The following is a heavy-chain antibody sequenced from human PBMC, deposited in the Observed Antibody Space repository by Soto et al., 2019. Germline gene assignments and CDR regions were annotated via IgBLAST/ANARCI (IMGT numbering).Heavy chain of an antibody. V-gene: IGHV4-30-4*01. Sequence: NTSETLSLTCTVSGGSISSGDYYWSWIRQPPGKGLEWIGYIYYSGSTYYNPSLKSRVTISVDTSKNQFSLKLSSVTAADTAVYYCARDDGSGRFDYWGQGTLVTVSS. CDR3: ARDDGSGRFDY. D-gene: IGHD3-10*01. CDR2: IYYSGST. CDR1: GGSISSGDYY. J-gene: IGHJ4*02.